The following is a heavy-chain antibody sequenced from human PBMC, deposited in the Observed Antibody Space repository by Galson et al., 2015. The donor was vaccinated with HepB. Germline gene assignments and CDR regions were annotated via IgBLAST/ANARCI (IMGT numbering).Heavy chain of an antibody. J-gene: IGHJ4*02. D-gene: IGHD4-11*01. CDR3: ARDLDYRALDH. V-gene: IGHV3-33*01. Sequence: SLRLSCAASGFTLSDYDMHWVRQAPGKGLEWVANLWNDGTNKYYADSVKGRFIISRDNSKNSLYLQMNSLRADDTAVYFCARDLDYRALDHWGQGTLVTVSS. CDR1: GFTLSDYD. CDR2: LWNDGTNK.